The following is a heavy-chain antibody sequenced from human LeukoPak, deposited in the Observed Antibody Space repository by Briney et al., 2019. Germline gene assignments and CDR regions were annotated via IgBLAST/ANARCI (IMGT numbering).Heavy chain of an antibody. CDR2: IYYSGST. V-gene: IGHV4-59*08. CDR3: ARRTDTAMGNDAFDI. J-gene: IGHJ3*02. D-gene: IGHD5-18*01. Sequence: SETLSLTCAVYGGSFSGYYWSWIRQPPGKGLEWIGYIYYSGSTNYNPSLKSRVTISVDTSKNQFSLKLSSVTAADTAVYYCARRTDTAMGNDAFDIWGQGTMVTVSS. CDR1: GGSFSGYY.